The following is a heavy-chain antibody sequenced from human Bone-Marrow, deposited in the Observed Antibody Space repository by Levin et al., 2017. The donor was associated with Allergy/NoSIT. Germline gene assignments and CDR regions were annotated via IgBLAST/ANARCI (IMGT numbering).Heavy chain of an antibody. CDR3: ARQRGVAYDFWSGYLNYYYYMDV. D-gene: IGHD3-3*01. CDR2: IYPGDSDT. Sequence: RGESLKISCKGSGYSFTSYWIGWVRQMPGKGLEWMGIIYPGDSDTRYSPSFQGQVTISADKSISTAYLQWSSLKASDTAMYYCARQRGVAYDFWSGYLNYYYYMDVWGKGTTVTVSS. V-gene: IGHV5-51*01. CDR1: GYSFTSYW. J-gene: IGHJ6*03.